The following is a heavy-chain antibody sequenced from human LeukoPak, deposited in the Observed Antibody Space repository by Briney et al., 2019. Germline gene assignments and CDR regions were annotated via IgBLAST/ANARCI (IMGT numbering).Heavy chain of an antibody. J-gene: IGHJ4*02. CDR3: ARDTVGATFDY. D-gene: IGHD1-26*01. CDR2: IYTSGST. Sequence: SETLSLTCTVSGGSISPYHWSWIRQPPGKGLEWIGRIYTSGSTNYNPSLKSRVTISVDTSKNQFSLKLSSVTAADTAVYYCARDTVGATFDYWGQGTLVTVSS. CDR1: GGSISPYH. V-gene: IGHV4-4*08.